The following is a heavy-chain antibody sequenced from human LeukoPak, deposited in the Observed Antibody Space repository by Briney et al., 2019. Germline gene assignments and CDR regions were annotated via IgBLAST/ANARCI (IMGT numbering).Heavy chain of an antibody. V-gene: IGHV3-49*03. J-gene: IGHJ6*03. D-gene: IGHD3-10*01. CDR2: IRSKAYGGTT. CDR3: TRDVVTMVRGVIGWGYYYYMDV. Sequence: GGSLRLSCTASGFTFGDYAMSWFRQAPGKGLEWVGFIRSKAYGGTTEYAASVKGRFTISRDDSKSIAYLQMNSLKTEDTAVYYCTRDVVTMVRGVIGWGYYYYMDVWGKGTTVTVSS. CDR1: GFTFGDYA.